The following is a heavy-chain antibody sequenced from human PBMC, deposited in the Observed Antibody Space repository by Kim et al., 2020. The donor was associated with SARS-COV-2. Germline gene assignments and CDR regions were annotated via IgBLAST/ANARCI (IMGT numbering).Heavy chain of an antibody. Sequence: ASVKVSCKASGYTFTSYAMHWVRQAPGQRLEWMGWINAGNGNTKYSQKFQGRVTITRDTSASTAYMELSSLRSEDTAVYYCARSGGWEQYYFDYWGQGTLVTVSS. CDR2: INAGNGNT. D-gene: IGHD1-26*01. V-gene: IGHV1-3*01. J-gene: IGHJ4*02. CDR1: GYTFTSYA. CDR3: ARSGGWEQYYFDY.